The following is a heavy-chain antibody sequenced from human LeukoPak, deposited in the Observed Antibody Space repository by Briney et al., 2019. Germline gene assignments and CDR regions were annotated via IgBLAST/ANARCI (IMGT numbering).Heavy chain of an antibody. CDR3: ARGFTTTVVTPINK. CDR1: GFTFSSYA. V-gene: IGHV3-30*01. CDR2: ISYDGSNK. J-gene: IGHJ4*02. D-gene: IGHD4-23*01. Sequence: GGSLRLSCAASGFTFSSYAMHCVRQAPGKGLEWVAVISYDGSNKYYADSVKGRFTISRDNSKNTLYLQMNSLRAEDTAVYYCARGFTTTVVTPINKWGQGTLVTVSS.